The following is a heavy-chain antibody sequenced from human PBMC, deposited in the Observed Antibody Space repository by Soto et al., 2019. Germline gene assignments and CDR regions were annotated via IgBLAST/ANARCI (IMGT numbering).Heavy chain of an antibody. D-gene: IGHD3-22*01. CDR1: GFTFRDYG. CDR3: AKDAHSSGYYPFDY. Sequence: GLSHRVPRAASGFTFRDYGRRRVRQAPGKGLEWVAVISYDGSNKYYADSVKGRFTISRDNSKNTLYLQMNSLRAEDTAVYYCAKDAHSSGYYPFDYWGQGTLVTVSS. V-gene: IGHV3-30*18. J-gene: IGHJ4*02. CDR2: ISYDGSNK.